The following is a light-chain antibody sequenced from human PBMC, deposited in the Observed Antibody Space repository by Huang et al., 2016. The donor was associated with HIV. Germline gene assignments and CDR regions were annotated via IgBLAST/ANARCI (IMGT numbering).Light chain of an antibody. CDR2: AAS. V-gene: IGKV1-17*03. CDR1: QDISNY. Sequence: DIQLTQSPSAMSASVGDRVSITCRASQDISNYLAWFQQKPGGAPKRLIYAASSLQSGVPSRFSGSRSGTKFTLTISNLQPEDFATYYCVQHHGYPRTFGQGTNV. CDR3: VQHHGYPRT. J-gene: IGKJ1*01.